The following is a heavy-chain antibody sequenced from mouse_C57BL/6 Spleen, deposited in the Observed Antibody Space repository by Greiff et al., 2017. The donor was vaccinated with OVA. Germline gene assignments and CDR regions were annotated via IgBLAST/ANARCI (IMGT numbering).Heavy chain of an antibody. CDR1: GYTFTSSW. Sequence: QVQLQQSGAELVMPGASVKLSCKASGYTFTSSWMHWVKQRPGQGLEWIGEIDPSDSYTNYNQKFKGKSTLTVDKSSSTAYMQLSSLTSEDSAVYYCARSTMVTTGLAYWGQGTLVTVSA. J-gene: IGHJ3*01. CDR2: IDPSDSYT. D-gene: IGHD2-2*01. CDR3: ARSTMVTTGLAY. V-gene: IGHV1-69*01.